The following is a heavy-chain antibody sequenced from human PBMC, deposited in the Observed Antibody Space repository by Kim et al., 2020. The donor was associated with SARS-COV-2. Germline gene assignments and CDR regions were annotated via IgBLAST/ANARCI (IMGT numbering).Heavy chain of an antibody. CDR3: TTDPDCSSTSCYNVPLDAFDI. D-gene: IGHD2-2*02. CDR2: IKSKTDGGTT. V-gene: IGHV3-15*01. J-gene: IGHJ3*02. CDR1: GFTFSNAW. Sequence: GGSLRLSCAASGFTFSNAWMSWVRQAPGKGLEWVGRIKSKTDGGTTDYAAPVKGRFTISRDDSKNTLYLQMNSLKTEDTAVYYCTTDPDCSSTSCYNVPLDAFDIWGQGTMVTVSS.